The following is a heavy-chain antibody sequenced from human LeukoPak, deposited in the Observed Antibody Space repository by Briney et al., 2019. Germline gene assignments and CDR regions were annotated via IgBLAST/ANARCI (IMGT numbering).Heavy chain of an antibody. V-gene: IGHV3-7*05. CDR3: ARGEYYYDGGY. CDR2: IKEDGSEK. CDR1: GFIFSSYA. J-gene: IGHJ4*02. D-gene: IGHD3-22*01. Sequence: GGSLRLSCAASGFIFSSYAMSWVRQAPGKGLEWVANIKEDGSEKNYVDSVKGRFTISRDNAKNSLYLQMNSLGAEDTAVYYCARGEYYYDGGYWGQGTLVTVSS.